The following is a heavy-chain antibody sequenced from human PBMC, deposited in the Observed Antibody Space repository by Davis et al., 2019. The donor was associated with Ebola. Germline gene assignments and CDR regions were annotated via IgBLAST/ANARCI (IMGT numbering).Heavy chain of an antibody. Sequence: MPSETLSLTCSVSAGSISGYYWSWIRQTPGKGLEWIAYIYDSGTTSYNPSLRRRVTISTDTSKNHFSLKLSSVTAADTAVYYCARDPTTIFGVVTLDYWGQGTLVTVSS. J-gene: IGHJ4*02. CDR1: AGSISGYY. D-gene: IGHD3-3*01. CDR3: ARDPTTIFGVVTLDY. V-gene: IGHV4-59*12. CDR2: IYDSGTT.